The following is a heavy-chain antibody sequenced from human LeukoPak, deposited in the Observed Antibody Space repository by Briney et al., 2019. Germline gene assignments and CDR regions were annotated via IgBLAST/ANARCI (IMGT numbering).Heavy chain of an antibody. CDR3: ARDPYSGAYYEGYYYYYMDV. CDR2: ITSSSSYK. CDR1: GFTFSNYN. V-gene: IGHV3-21*01. D-gene: IGHD1-26*01. J-gene: IGHJ6*03. Sequence: GGSLRLSCAAPGFTFSNYNMNWVRQAPGKGLEWISSITSSSSYKFYADSVKGRFTISRDNAKNSLYPQMNSLRAEDTAVYYCARDPYSGAYYEGYYYYYMDVWGKGTTVTVSS.